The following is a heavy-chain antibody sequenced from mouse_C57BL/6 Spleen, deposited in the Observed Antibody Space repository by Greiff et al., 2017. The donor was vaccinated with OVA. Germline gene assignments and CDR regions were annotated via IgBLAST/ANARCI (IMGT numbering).Heavy chain of an antibody. CDR1: GYSITSGYY. CDR2: ISYDGSN. J-gene: IGHJ4*01. Sequence: EVQLVESGPGLVKPSQSLSLTCYVTGYSITSGYYWYWIRRFPGNQLDWMGYISYDGSNNYNLSLKNRISITRDTSKNQFCLKLNSVTTEDTATYDCARHGDYDGRYYAMDYWGQGTSVTVSS. D-gene: IGHD2-4*01. V-gene: IGHV3-6*01. CDR3: ARHGDYDGRYYAMDY.